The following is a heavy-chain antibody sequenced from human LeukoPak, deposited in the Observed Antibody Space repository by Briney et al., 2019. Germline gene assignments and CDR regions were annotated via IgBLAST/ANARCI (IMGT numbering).Heavy chain of an antibody. Sequence: GGSLRLSCAASGFTFSSYSMNWVRQAPGKGLEWVSSISSSSSYIYYADSVKGRFTISRDNSKNTLYLQMNSLRSEDTAVYYCARSPLWSGYYNPYYYYYMDVWGKGTTVTVSS. J-gene: IGHJ6*03. CDR3: ARSPLWSGYYNPYYYYYMDV. CDR2: ISSSSSYI. D-gene: IGHD3-3*01. V-gene: IGHV3-21*04. CDR1: GFTFSSYS.